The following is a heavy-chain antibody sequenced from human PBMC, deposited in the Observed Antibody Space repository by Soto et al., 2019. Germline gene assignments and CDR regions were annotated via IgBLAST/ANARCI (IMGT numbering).Heavy chain of an antibody. Sequence: EVQLVESGGVLVKPGGSLRLSCAASGFTFTRYSMNWVRQAPGKGLEWVSSISSTTNYIYYGDSMKGRFTISRDNAKNSLYLEMNSLRAEDTAVYYCARESEDLTSNFDDWGQGTLGTVSS. V-gene: IGHV3-21*06. CDR2: ISSTTNYI. CDR3: ARESEDLTSNFDD. J-gene: IGHJ4*02. CDR1: GFTFTRYS.